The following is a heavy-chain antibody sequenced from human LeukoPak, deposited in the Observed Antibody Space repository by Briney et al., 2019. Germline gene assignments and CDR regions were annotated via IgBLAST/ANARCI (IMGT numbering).Heavy chain of an antibody. D-gene: IGHD4/OR15-4a*01. V-gene: IGHV4-39*01. CDR1: GGSISSYY. CDR2: IYYSGST. CDR3: ARIQVQDAFDI. J-gene: IGHJ3*02. Sequence: PSETLSLTCTVSGGSISSYYWGWIRQPPGKGLEWIGSIYYSGSTYYNPSLKSRVTISVDTSKNQFSLKLSSVTAADTAVYYCARIQVQDAFDIWGQGTMVTVSS.